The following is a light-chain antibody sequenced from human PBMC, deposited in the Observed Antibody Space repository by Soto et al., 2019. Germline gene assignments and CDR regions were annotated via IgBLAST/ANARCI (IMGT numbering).Light chain of an antibody. CDR3: QQYDNLPPLT. J-gene: IGKJ4*01. CDR1: QDISNY. CDR2: DAS. Sequence: DIQMTQSPSSLSASVGDRVTITCQASQDISNYLNWYRQKPGKAPKLLIYDASNLETGVPSRFSGSGSGTDFTFTISSLQPEDIATYYCQQYDNLPPLTFGGGTKV. V-gene: IGKV1-33*01.